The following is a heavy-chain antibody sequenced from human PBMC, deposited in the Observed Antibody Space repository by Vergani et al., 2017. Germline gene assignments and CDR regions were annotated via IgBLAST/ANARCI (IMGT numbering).Heavy chain of an antibody. Sequence: QVRLVESGGGVVQPGRSLRLSCAAAGFSFTSYGMHWVRKPPGKGLEWVATKSFDGNKKDYTEAGRGRFTISRDSSKTLYLQMNSLRAEDTAVYYCARDGGLGYCSSTSCYTFDYWGQGTLVTVSS. V-gene: IGHV3-30*03. D-gene: IGHD2-2*02. CDR3: ARDGGLGYCSSTSCYTFDY. J-gene: IGHJ4*02. CDR2: KSFDGNKK. CDR1: GFSFTSYG.